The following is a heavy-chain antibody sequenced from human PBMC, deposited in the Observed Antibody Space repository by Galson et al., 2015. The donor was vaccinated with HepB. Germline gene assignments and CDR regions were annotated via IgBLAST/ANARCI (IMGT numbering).Heavy chain of an antibody. CDR1: GGSISNYY. V-gene: IGHV4-59*08. D-gene: IGHD6-25*01. CDR2: IYSTGST. J-gene: IGHJ6*02. CDR3: ARLPSGGQSSYRGLDV. Sequence: LSLTCTVSGGSISNYYWSWIRQPPGKGLEWIGFIYSTGSTNLNPSLKSRVTILVDTSKNQFSLSLASVTAADTAVYYCARLPSGGQSSYRGLDVWGQGTTVTVSS.